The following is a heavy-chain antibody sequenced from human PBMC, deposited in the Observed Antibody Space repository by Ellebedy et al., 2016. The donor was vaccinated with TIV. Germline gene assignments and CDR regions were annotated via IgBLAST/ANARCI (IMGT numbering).Heavy chain of an antibody. D-gene: IGHD6-13*01. CDR3: ARDDPIATAGLYGMDV. J-gene: IGHJ6*02. CDR1: GYTFT. V-gene: IGHV1-46*01. Sequence: AASVKVSCKASGYTFTMHWVRQAPGQGLEWMGIINPSGGSTNYAQKFQGRVTMTRDTSTRTVYMELSSLRSEDTTVYYCARDDPIATAGLYGMDVWGQGTTVTVSS. CDR2: INPSGGST.